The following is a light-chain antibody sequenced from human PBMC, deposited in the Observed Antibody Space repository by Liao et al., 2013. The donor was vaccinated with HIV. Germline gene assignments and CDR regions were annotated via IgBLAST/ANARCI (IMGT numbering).Light chain of an antibody. CDR2: QDS. V-gene: IGLV3-1*01. CDR1: KLGDKY. J-gene: IGLJ2*01. Sequence: SYELTQPPSVSVSPGQTASITCSGDKLGDKYACWYQQKPGQSPVLVIYQDSKRPSGIPERFSGSNSGNTATLTISGTQAMDEADYYCQAWDSSTPSAVFGGGTSLTVL. CDR3: QAWDSSTPSAV.